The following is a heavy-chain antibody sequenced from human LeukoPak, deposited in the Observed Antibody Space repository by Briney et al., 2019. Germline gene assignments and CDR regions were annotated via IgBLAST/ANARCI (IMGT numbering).Heavy chain of an antibody. Sequence: PGGSLRLSCAASGFTFSSNWMYWVRQAPGKGVVWVSSINSDGSSTSYAASVKGRFTISRDNAGNMLYLQMNSRSAEDTAVYYCVRAGGVAIINYYYYMDVWGKGTTVTVSS. CDR3: VRAGGVAIINYYYYMDV. J-gene: IGHJ6*03. D-gene: IGHD3-3*01. V-gene: IGHV3-74*01. CDR1: GFTFSSNW. CDR2: INSDGSST.